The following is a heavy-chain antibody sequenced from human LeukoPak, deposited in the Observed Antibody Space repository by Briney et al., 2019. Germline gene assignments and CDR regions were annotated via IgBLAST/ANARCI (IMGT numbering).Heavy chain of an antibody. CDR2: INPNSGGT. Sequence: SVKVSCKASGYTFTGYYMHWVRQAPGQGLEWMGWINPNSGGTNYAQKFQGRVTMTRDTSISTAYMELSRLRSDDTAVYYCAKDRSDGRPMTMDVWGKGTTVTVSS. CDR3: AKDRSDGRPMTMDV. CDR1: GYTFTGYY. D-gene: IGHD2-15*01. V-gene: IGHV1-2*02. J-gene: IGHJ6*04.